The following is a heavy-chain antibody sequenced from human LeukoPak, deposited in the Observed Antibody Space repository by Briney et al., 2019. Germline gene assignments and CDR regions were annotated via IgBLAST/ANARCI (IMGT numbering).Heavy chain of an antibody. V-gene: IGHV4-34*01. CDR2: INHSEST. J-gene: IGHJ4*02. CDR1: GGSFSGYY. Sequence: SETLSLTCAVYGGSFSGYYWSWIRQPPGKGLEWIGEINHSESTNYNLSLKSRVTISVDTSKNQFSLKLSSVTAADTAVYYCARATTRWLAKYYFDYWGQGTLVTVSS. CDR3: ARATTRWLAKYYFDY. D-gene: IGHD6-19*01.